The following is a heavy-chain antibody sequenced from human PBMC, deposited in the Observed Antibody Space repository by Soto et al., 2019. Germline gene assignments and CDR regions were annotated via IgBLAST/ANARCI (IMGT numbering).Heavy chain of an antibody. Sequence: EVQLVESGGGLVQPGGSLRLSCAASGFTFSSYSMNWVRQAPGKGLEWVSYISSSSSTIYYADSVKGRFTISRDNAKNSLYLHMNSLSDEDTAVYYCARESRFLEWFSLNWFDPWGQGTLVTVSS. V-gene: IGHV3-48*02. CDR1: GFTFSSYS. D-gene: IGHD3-3*01. CDR3: ARESRFLEWFSLNWFDP. CDR2: ISSSSSTI. J-gene: IGHJ5*02.